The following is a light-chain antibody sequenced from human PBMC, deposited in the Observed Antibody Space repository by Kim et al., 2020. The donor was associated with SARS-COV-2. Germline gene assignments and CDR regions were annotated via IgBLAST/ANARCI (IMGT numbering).Light chain of an antibody. Sequence: RVTISCTGSSSNIGAGFAVHWYQQLPGAAPKLLIYNNDNRPSGVPDRFSGSRSGDSASLTITGLQAEDEADYVCQSYDDSLSGSVFGGGTQLTVL. CDR1: SSNIGAGFA. J-gene: IGLJ2*01. CDR2: NND. CDR3: QSYDDSLSGSV. V-gene: IGLV1-40*01.